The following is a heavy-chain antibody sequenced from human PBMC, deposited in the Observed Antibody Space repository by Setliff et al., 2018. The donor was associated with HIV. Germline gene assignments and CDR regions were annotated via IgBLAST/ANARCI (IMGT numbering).Heavy chain of an antibody. J-gene: IGHJ3*02. CDR2: VSVYNGNT. Sequence: ASVKVSCKASGYTFTSYAMNWVRQAPGQGLEWMGWVSVYNGNTKYAENFQDRLTLTTDASTGTGFMELRGLRSDDTAVYYCATPGVGAGAFDIWGRGTMVTVSS. V-gene: IGHV1-18*01. CDR1: GYTFTSYA. CDR3: ATPGVGAGAFDI. D-gene: IGHD3-10*01.